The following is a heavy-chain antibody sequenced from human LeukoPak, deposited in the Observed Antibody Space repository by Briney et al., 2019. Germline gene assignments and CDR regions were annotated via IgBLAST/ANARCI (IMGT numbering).Heavy chain of an antibody. Sequence: ASVKVSCKASGYTFTGYYIHWVRQAPGQGLEWMGWINPNSGVTHYPQKFQGRVTMTRDTSIRTAYMAVSSLRSDDTAVYYCANLWFGELRHYIDAFDIWGQGTMVTVSS. CDR3: ANLWFGELRHYIDAFDI. CDR2: INPNSGVT. D-gene: IGHD3-10*01. V-gene: IGHV1-2*02. CDR1: GYTFTGYY. J-gene: IGHJ3*02.